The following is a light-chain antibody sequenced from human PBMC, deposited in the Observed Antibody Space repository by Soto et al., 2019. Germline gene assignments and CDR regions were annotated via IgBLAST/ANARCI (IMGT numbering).Light chain of an antibody. CDR1: QSISNY. CDR3: QQYDNPPWT. V-gene: IGKV1-33*01. J-gene: IGKJ1*01. Sequence: DIQMTQSPSSLSESVGDRVTITCRASQSISNYLNWYQQKPGKAPKLLIYDASNLETGVPSRFSGSGSGTDFTFTISSLQPEDIATYYCQQYDNPPWTFGHGTKVDIK. CDR2: DAS.